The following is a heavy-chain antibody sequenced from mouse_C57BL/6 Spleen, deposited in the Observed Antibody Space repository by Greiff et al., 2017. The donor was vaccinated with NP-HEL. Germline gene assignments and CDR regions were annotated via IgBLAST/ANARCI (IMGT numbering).Heavy chain of an antibody. V-gene: IGHV5-9*01. CDR2: ISGGGGNT. Sequence: EVNVVESGGGLVKPGGSLKLSCAASGFTFSSYTMSWVRQTPEKRLEWVATISGGGGNTYYPDSVKGRFTISRDNAKNTLYLQMSSLRSEDTALYYCARLLGAMDYWGQGTSVTVSS. CDR3: ARLLGAMDY. CDR1: GFTFSSYT. J-gene: IGHJ4*01. D-gene: IGHD4-1*01.